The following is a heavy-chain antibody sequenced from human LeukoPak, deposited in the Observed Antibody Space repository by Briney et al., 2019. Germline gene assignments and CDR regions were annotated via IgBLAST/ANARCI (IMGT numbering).Heavy chain of an antibody. Sequence: GASVKVSCKASGGTFSSYAISWVRQAPGQGLEWMGGIIPIFGTANYAQKFQGRVTITADKSTSTAYMELSSLRSEDTAVYYCARDPDFWTGYYYFDYWGQGTLVTVSS. CDR1: GGTFSSYA. CDR2: IIPIFGTA. D-gene: IGHD3/OR15-3a*01. V-gene: IGHV1-69*06. CDR3: ARDPDFWTGYYYFDY. J-gene: IGHJ4*02.